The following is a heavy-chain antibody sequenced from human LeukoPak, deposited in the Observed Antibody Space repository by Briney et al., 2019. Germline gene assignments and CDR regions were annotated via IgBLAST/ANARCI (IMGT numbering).Heavy chain of an antibody. D-gene: IGHD3-22*01. CDR2: ITISSSII. Sequence: GGSLRLSCAASGFSFSDYSMNWVRQAPGKGLEWVSSITISSSIIYYADSVKGRFTISRDNAKNSLFLQMNSLRAEDTAIYYCAKDGSYYYDSSDYWGQGTLVTVSS. V-gene: IGHV3-21*04. J-gene: IGHJ4*02. CDR3: AKDGSYYYDSSDY. CDR1: GFSFSDYS.